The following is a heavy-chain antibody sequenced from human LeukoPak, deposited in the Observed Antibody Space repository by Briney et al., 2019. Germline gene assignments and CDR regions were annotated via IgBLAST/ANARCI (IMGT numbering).Heavy chain of an antibody. D-gene: IGHD2-15*01. CDR2: INSDGSST. Sequence: PGGSLRLSCAASGFTFSSYWMQWVRQVPGKGLLWVSRINSDGSSTSYADSVKGRFTISRDNAKNSLYLQMNSLRAEDTAVYYCARGPKACSGGSCYCFAFDIWGQGTMVTVSS. J-gene: IGHJ3*02. CDR1: GFTFSSYW. V-gene: IGHV3-74*01. CDR3: ARGPKACSGGSCYCFAFDI.